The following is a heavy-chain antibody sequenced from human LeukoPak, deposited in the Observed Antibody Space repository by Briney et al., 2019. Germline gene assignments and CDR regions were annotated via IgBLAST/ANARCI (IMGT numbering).Heavy chain of an antibody. CDR3: ARVGYSSGWYFDY. CDR2: ISSTSSYI. Sequence: GGSLRLSCAASGFTFSTYSMNWVRQAPGKGLEWVSSISSTSSYIYYADSVKGRFTISRDNAQRSLYLQMNSLRAEDTAVYYCARVGYSSGWYFDYWGQGTLVTVSS. J-gene: IGHJ4*02. CDR1: GFTFSTYS. V-gene: IGHV3-21*01. D-gene: IGHD6-19*01.